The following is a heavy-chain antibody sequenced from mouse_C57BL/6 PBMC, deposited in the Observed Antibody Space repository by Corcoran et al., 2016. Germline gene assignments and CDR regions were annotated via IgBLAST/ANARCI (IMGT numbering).Heavy chain of an antibody. J-gene: IGHJ4*01. V-gene: IGHV3-6*01. CDR3: AEGDSYYYAMDY. D-gene: IGHD2-12*01. CDR1: GYSITSGYY. Sequence: DVQLQESGPGLVKPSQSLSLTCSVTGYSITSGYYWNWIRQFPGNKLEWMGYISYDGSNNYNPSLKNRISITRDTSKNQFFLKLNSVTTEDTATYYCAEGDSYYYAMDYWGQGTSVTVSS. CDR2: ISYDGSN.